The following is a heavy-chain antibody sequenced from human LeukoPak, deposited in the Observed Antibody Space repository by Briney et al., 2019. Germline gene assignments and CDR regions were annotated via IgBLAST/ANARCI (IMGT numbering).Heavy chain of an antibody. Sequence: GGSLRLSCAASGFTVSSNYMSWVRQAPGKGLEWVSVISGSGGSTYYADSVKGRFTISRDNSKNTLYLQMNSLRAEDTAVYYCAKDIYSGYDLIDYWGQGTLVTVSS. CDR3: AKDIYSGYDLIDY. CDR1: GFTVSSNY. J-gene: IGHJ4*02. D-gene: IGHD5-12*01. V-gene: IGHV3-23*01. CDR2: ISGSGGST.